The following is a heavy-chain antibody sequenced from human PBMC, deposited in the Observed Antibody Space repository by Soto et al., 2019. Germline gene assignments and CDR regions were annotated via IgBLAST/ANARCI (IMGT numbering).Heavy chain of an antibody. J-gene: IGHJ3*02. D-gene: IGHD4-17*01. V-gene: IGHV3-66*01. CDR3: ASPDDYGDYDDAFDI. CDR2: IYSGGST. CDR1: GFTVSSNY. Sequence: PGGSLRLSCAASGFTVSSNYMSWVRQAPGKGLEWVSVIYSGGSTYYADSVKGRFTISRDNSKNTLYLQMNSLRAEDTAVYYCASPDDYGDYDDAFDIWGQGTMVTVSS.